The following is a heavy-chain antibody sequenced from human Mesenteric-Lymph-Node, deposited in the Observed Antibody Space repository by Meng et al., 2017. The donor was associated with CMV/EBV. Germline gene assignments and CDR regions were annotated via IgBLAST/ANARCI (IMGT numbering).Heavy chain of an antibody. CDR3: ARDLGIILLSGTRGFDP. D-gene: IGHD1-7*01. CDR2: INPNFGGT. CDR1: GYTFTGYY. Sequence: ASVKVSCKASGYTFTGYYIHWVRQAPGQGLEWMGWINPNFGGTDYAQKFQGRVTMTRDTSISTAYMELSRLSSDDTAVYYCARDLGIILLSGTRGFDPWGQGTLVTVSS. J-gene: IGHJ5*02. V-gene: IGHV1-2*02.